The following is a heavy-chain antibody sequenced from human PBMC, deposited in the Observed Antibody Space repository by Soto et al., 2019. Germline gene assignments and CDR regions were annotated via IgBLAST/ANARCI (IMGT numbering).Heavy chain of an antibody. D-gene: IGHD3-3*01. J-gene: IGHJ6*02. V-gene: IGHV1-8*01. CDR2: MNPNSANT. CDR3: ARVPRGYTIFGVVFYGMDV. CDR1: GYIFTSYD. Sequence: ASVKVSCKASGYIFTSYDISWVRQATGQGLEWMGWMNPNSANTEYAQNFQGRVTMTRNTSISTAYMELSSLRSEDTAVYFCARVPRGYTIFGVVFYGMDVWGQGTTVTVSS.